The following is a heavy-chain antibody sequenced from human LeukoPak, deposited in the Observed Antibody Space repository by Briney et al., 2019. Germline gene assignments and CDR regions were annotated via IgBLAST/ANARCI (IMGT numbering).Heavy chain of an antibody. J-gene: IGHJ3*02. CDR1: GGSFSGYY. V-gene: IGHV4-34*01. Sequence: SETLSLTCAVYGGSFSGYYWSWIRQPPGKGLEWIGEINHSGSTNYNPSLKSRVTISVDTSKNQFSLKLSSVTAADTAVYYCARDDEFGFAFDIWGQGTMVTVSS. CDR2: INHSGST. D-gene: IGHD3-10*01. CDR3: ARDDEFGFAFDI.